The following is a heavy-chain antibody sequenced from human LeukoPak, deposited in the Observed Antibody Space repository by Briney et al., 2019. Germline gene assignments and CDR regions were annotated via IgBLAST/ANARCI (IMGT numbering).Heavy chain of an antibody. J-gene: IGHJ4*02. CDR3: ARGPGLKFDY. Sequence: SQTVSLTCAISGYSVYSNSTAQNWIRQPPSRGLEWLGRTYYRSKWFSDYAVSVKGRITINPDTSKNQFSLQLNSVTPEDTAVYYCARGPGLKFDYWGQGTLVTVSS. CDR1: GYSVYSNSTA. V-gene: IGHV6-1*01. D-gene: IGHD1-1*01. CDR2: TYYRSKWFS.